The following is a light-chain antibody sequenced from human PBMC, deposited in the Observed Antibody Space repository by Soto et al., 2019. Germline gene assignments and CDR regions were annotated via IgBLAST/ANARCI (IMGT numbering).Light chain of an antibody. CDR1: QGINRN. CDR2: GAS. V-gene: IGKV3-15*01. CDR3: QQYYTWPVT. J-gene: IGKJ4*01. Sequence: IVISQSPATLYVSPGESVTFSCRASQGINRNLAWYQQKPGQAPRLLISGASTGATGIPARFSGSGSGTEFTLTINSLQSEDSAVYYCQQYYTWPVTFGGGTKVDIK.